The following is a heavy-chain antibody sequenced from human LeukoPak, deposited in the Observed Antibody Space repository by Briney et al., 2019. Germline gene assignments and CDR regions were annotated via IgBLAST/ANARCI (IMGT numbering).Heavy chain of an antibody. V-gene: IGHV4-59*11. J-gene: IGHJ3*02. CDR2: IYYSGST. CDR3: ASAGYCSSTSCSYDAFDI. Sequence: SETLSLTCTVSGGSISSHYWSWIRQPPGKGLEWIGYIYYSGSTNYNPSLKSRVTISVDTSKNQFSLKLSSVTAADTAVYYCASAGYCSSTSCSYDAFDIWGQGTIVTVSS. D-gene: IGHD2-2*03. CDR1: GGSISSHY.